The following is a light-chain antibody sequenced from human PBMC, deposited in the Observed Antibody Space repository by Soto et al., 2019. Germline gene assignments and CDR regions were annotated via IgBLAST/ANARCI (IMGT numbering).Light chain of an antibody. CDR3: AAWDDSLQNYV. J-gene: IGLJ1*01. CDR2: NNN. CDR1: SSNIGSRT. V-gene: IGLV1-44*01. Sequence: QSVLTQPPSASGTPGQRVTISCSGSSSNIGSRTVSWYQHLPGTAPKLHMFNNNQRPSGVSDRFSGSKSGTSASLAISGLQSEDEAEYYCAAWDDSLQNYVFGTGTKVTVL.